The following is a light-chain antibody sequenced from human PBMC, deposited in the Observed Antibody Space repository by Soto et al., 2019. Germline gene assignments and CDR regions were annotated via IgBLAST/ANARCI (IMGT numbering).Light chain of an antibody. CDR1: TGTVSSDHY. V-gene: IGLV7-46*01. CDR3: LLCYGGGLV. Sequence: QSVVTQEPSLTGSPGGTVTLTCGSSTGTVSSDHYPYWIQQKPGQAPRTLIYDTSSKHSWTPARFSGSLLGGKAALTLSGAQPEDEADYYCLLCYGGGLVFGGGTKVTVL. CDR2: DTS. J-gene: IGLJ2*01.